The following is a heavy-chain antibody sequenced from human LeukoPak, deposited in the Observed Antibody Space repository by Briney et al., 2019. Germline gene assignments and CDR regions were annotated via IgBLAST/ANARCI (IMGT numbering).Heavy chain of an antibody. D-gene: IGHD2-21*01. CDR1: GFTVINNY. J-gene: IGHJ5*02. CDR2: IYSAGGT. CDR3: VRNSGELGA. V-gene: IGHV3-53*01. Sequence: GGSLRLSCAPSGFTVINNYMSWVRRAAGKGLEWVALIYSAGGTYYADSVKGRFTISRDNSKNTLHLQMNSLRAEDTAVYYCVRNSGELGAWGQGTLVTVSS.